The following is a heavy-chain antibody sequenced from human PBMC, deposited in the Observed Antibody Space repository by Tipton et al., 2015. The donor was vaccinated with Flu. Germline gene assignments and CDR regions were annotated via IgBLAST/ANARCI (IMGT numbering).Heavy chain of an antibody. CDR2: IYTVGDT. J-gene: IGHJ1*01. CDR1: GFTIRSSY. CDR3: ATDPDGVYGTPGDF. V-gene: IGHV3-53*01. D-gene: IGHD2-21*01. Sequence: QLVQSGGGLIQPGGSLRLSCAASGFTIRSSYMNWVRQAPGKGLEWVSVIYTVGDTFYADSVRGRFAISRDISKNTLYLQMNSLRADDTAVYYCATDPDGVYGTPGDFWGQGTLVTVSS.